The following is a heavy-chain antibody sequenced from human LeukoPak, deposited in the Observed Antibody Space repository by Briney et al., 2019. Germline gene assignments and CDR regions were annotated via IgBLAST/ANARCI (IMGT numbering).Heavy chain of an antibody. V-gene: IGHV3-23*01. CDR1: GFIFSDYA. D-gene: IGHD4-11*01. Sequence: GGSLRLSCAASGFIFSDYAMNWVRQAPGKGLEWVSAISGSGGTTYYADSVKGRFAISRDNSKNTLYLQMNSLRDEDTALYYCAKDRYSNYGNWFDPWGQGTLVTVFS. CDR3: AKDRYSNYGNWFDP. CDR2: ISGSGGTT. J-gene: IGHJ5*02.